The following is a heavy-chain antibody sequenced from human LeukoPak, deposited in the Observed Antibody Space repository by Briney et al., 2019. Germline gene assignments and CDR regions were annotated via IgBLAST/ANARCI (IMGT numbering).Heavy chain of an antibody. CDR3: ARDFWGAYRVDYFDC. J-gene: IGHJ4*02. D-gene: IGHD3-3*01. V-gene: IGHV3-7*01. CDR1: GFTFSNYW. CDR2: IKQDGSET. Sequence: GGSLRLSCAASGFTFSNYWMSWVRRAPGKGLRWVANIKQDGSETYSVDSVRGRFTISRDNAKNSLYLQMNSLRAEDTAVYYCARDFWGAYRVDYFDCWGQGTLVTVSS.